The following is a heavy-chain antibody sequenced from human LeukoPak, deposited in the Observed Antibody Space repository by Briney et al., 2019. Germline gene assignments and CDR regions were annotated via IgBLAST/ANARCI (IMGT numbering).Heavy chain of an antibody. CDR1: GFTFGSNI. V-gene: IGHV3-48*01. Sequence: GGSLRLSCAASGFTFGSNIMHWVRQAPGKGLEWVSYISTTSRTIHYADSVKGRFTISRDNAKNSLYLQMNSLRAEDTAVYYCARAGHADSFDYWGQGALVTVSS. J-gene: IGHJ4*02. D-gene: IGHD2-21*01. CDR3: ARAGHADSFDY. CDR2: ISTTSRTI.